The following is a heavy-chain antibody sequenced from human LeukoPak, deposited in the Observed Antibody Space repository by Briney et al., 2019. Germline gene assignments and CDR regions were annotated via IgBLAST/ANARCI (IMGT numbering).Heavy chain of an antibody. D-gene: IGHD3-9*01. J-gene: IGHJ6*03. CDR2: INHSGST. CDR1: GGSFSGYY. Sequence: SETLSLTCAVYGGSFSGYYWSWIRQPPGKGLEWIGEINHSGSTNYNPSLKSRVTISVDTSKNQFSLKLSSVTAADTAVYYCARATKGDILTGYYPPNYYYYMDVWGKGTTVTVSS. CDR3: ARATKGDILTGYYPPNYYYYMDV. V-gene: IGHV4-34*01.